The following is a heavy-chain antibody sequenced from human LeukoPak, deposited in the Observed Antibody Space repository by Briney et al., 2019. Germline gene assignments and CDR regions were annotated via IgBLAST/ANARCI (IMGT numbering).Heavy chain of an antibody. CDR3: ARESGYSSGWYVFGWFDP. J-gene: IGHJ5*02. CDR1: GGSISSSSYY. CDR2: IYYSGST. Sequence: KPSETLSLTCTVSGGSISSSSYYWGWIRQPPGKGLEWIGSIYYSGSTYYNPSLKSRVTISVDTSKNQFSLKLSSVTAADTAVYYCARESGYSSGWYVFGWFDPWGQGTLVTVSS. D-gene: IGHD6-19*01. V-gene: IGHV4-39*07.